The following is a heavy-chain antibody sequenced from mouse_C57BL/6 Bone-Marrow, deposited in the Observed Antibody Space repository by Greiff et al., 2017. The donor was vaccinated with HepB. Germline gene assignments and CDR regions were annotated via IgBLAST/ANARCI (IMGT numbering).Heavy chain of an antibody. V-gene: IGHV5-17*01. CDR3: ASLYGSSPYYAMDY. D-gene: IGHD1-1*01. CDR1: GFTFSDYG. J-gene: IGHJ4*01. CDR2: ISSGSSTI. Sequence: EVKLVESGGGLVKPGGSLKLSCAASGFTFSDYGMHWVRQAPEKGLEWVAYISSGSSTIYYADTVKGRFTISRDNAKNTLFLQMTSLRSEDTAMYYCASLYGSSPYYAMDYWGQGTSVTVSS.